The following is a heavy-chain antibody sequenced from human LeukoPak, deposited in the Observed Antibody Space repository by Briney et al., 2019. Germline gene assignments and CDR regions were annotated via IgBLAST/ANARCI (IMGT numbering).Heavy chain of an antibody. V-gene: IGHV3-43D*03. CDR3: ARDGKPEFDY. D-gene: IGHD1-14*01. Sequence: GGSLRLSCAASGFTFDDYAMHWVRQAPGKGLEWVSLISWDGGSTYYADSVKGRFTISRDNSKNSLYLQMNSLRAEDTAVYYCARDGKPEFDYWGQGTLVTVSS. CDR1: GFTFDDYA. J-gene: IGHJ4*02. CDR2: ISWDGGST.